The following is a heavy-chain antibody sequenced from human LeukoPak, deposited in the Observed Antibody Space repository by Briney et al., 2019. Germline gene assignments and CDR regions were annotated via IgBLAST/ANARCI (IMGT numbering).Heavy chain of an antibody. J-gene: IGHJ6*03. Sequence: PSETLSLTCTVSGGSFSSYIYPWGWIRQPPGKGLEWIGSISHRGTTYYNPSLKSRVTISIDTSKSQFSLKLNSVTAADTAVYYCAREVGNSYYYYYMDVWGRGTTVTVSS. CDR2: ISHRGTT. V-gene: IGHV4-39*07. CDR1: GGSFSSYIYP. CDR3: AREVGNSYYYYYMDV. D-gene: IGHD1-14*01.